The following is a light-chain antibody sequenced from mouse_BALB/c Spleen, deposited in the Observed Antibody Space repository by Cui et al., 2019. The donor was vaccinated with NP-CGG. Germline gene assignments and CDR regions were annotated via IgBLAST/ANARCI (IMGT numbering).Light chain of an antibody. CDR1: SGAVIISNY. CDR2: GTN. Sequence: QAVVTQESALTTSPGETVTLTCSSSSGAVIISNYANWVQEKPDHLFTGLIGGTNNRAPGVPARFSGSLIGDRAALTITGAQTEDEAIYFCALWYSNHWVFGGGTKLTVL. J-gene: IGLJ1*01. V-gene: IGLV1*01. CDR3: ALWYSNHWV.